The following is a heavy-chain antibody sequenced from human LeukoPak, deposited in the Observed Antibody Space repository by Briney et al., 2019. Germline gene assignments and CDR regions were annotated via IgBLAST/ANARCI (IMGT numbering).Heavy chain of an antibody. CDR2: MNPNSGNT. Sequence: GASVKVSCKASGYTFTSYDINWARQATGQGLEWMGWMNPNSGNTGYAQKFQGRVTMTRNTSISTAYMELSSLRSEDTAVYYCARGPPPQCTNGVCYSYYMDVWGKGTTVTVSS. V-gene: IGHV1-8*01. J-gene: IGHJ6*03. CDR1: GYTFTSYD. CDR3: ARGPPPQCTNGVCYSYYMDV. D-gene: IGHD2-8*01.